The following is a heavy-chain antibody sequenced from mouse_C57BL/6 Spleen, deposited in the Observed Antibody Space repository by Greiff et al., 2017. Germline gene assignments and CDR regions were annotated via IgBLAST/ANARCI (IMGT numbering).Heavy chain of an antibody. J-gene: IGHJ4*01. CDR3: ARKNYYGSSYDAMDY. Sequence: EVKVEESGGGLVKPGGSLKLSCAASGFTFSDYGMHWVRQAPEKGLEWVAYISSGSSTIYSADTVKGRFTISRDNAKNTLFLQMTSLRSEETAMYYCARKNYYGSSYDAMDYWGQGTSVTVSS. D-gene: IGHD1-1*01. V-gene: IGHV5-17*01. CDR2: ISSGSSTI. CDR1: GFTFSDYG.